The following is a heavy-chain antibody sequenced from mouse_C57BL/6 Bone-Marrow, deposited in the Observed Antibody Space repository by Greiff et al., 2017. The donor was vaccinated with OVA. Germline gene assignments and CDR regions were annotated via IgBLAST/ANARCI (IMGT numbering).Heavy chain of an antibody. CDR2: IWRGGST. CDR1: GFSLTSYG. J-gene: IGHJ3*01. V-gene: IGHV2-5*01. Sequence: QVQLQQSGPGLVQPSQSLSITCTVSGFSLTSYGVHWVRQSPGKGLEWLGVIWRGGSTDYNEAFMSRLSITKDNSKSQVFFKMNSLQADDTAIYYCAKTANFAYWGQGTLVTVSA. D-gene: IGHD4-1*01. CDR3: AKTANFAY.